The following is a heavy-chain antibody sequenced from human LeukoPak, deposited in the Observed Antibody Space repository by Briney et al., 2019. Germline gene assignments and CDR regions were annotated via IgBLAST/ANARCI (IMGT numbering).Heavy chain of an antibody. V-gene: IGHV4-59*08. CDR3: ARHYDNHGYYYAHLHY. CDR1: GGSTSSYS. CDR2: IYYRST. Sequence: SETLSLTCTVAGGSTSSYSGSWIRQPPGKGLEWIGYIYYRSTNYNPSLKSRVTISIGTSKNQLSLKLSSVTAADTAVYYCARHYDNHGYYYAHLHYRGQATLVTVSS. D-gene: IGHD3-22*01. J-gene: IGHJ4*02.